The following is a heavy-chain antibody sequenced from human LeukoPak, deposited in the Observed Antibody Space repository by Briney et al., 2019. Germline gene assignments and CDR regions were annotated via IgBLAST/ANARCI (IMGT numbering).Heavy chain of an antibody. Sequence: PSETLSLTCTVSGGSISSGSYYWSWIRQPAGKGLEWIGRFYTSGSTNYNPSLKSRVTISVDTSKNQFSLKMSSVTAADTAVYYCARGQDSSGWRGNWFDPWGQGTLVSVSS. CDR1: GGSISSGSYY. CDR2: FYTSGST. V-gene: IGHV4-61*02. D-gene: IGHD6-19*01. J-gene: IGHJ5*02. CDR3: ARGQDSSGWRGNWFDP.